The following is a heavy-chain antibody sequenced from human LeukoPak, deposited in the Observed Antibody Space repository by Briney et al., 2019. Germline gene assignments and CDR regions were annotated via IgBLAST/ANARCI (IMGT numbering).Heavy chain of an antibody. CDR2: IYSDGGT. CDR1: EFTVISNY. J-gene: IGHJ4*02. Sequence: PGGSLRLSCAASEFTVISNYMSWVRQAPGKGLEWVSVIYSDGGTYYADSVKGRFTISRDNSKNTLYLQMNSLRAEDTAVYYCARDLTSYDYVWDYWGQGTLVTVSS. CDR3: ARDLTSYDYVWDY. V-gene: IGHV3-66*01. D-gene: IGHD3-16*01.